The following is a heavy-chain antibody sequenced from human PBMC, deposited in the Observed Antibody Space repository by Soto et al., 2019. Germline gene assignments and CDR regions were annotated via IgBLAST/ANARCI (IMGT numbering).Heavy chain of an antibody. CDR1: GFTFSSYS. CDR2: ISSSSSYI. V-gene: IGHV3-21*01. D-gene: IGHD3-3*01. J-gene: IGHJ3*02. CDR3: ACVDYDFWSGYSGAFDI. Sequence: GSLRLSCAASGFTFSSYSMNWVRQAPGKGLEWVSSISSSSSYIYYADSVKGRFTISRDNAKNSLYLQMNSLRAEDTAVYYCACVDYDFWSGYSGAFDIWGQGTMVTVSS.